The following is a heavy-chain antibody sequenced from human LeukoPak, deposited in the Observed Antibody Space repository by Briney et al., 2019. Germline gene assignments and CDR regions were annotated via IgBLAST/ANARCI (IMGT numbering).Heavy chain of an antibody. CDR1: GFTFSSYS. Sequence: GGSLRLSCAASGFTFSSYSMNWVRQAPGKGLEWVSYISSSSSTIYYADSVKGRFTISRDNAKNSLYLQMNSLRAEDTAVYYCAREQESVYYYGMDVWGQGTTVTVSS. CDR3: AREQESVYYYGMDV. V-gene: IGHV3-48*04. CDR2: ISSSSSTI. J-gene: IGHJ6*02.